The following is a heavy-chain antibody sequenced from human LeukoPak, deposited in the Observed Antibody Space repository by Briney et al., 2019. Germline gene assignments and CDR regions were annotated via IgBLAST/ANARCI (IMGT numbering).Heavy chain of an antibody. Sequence: SETLSLTCAVNGGSFSGYFWSWIRQPPGKGLEWIGEVNHSGSTYYNASLKSRITISVDTSKRQFSLRMNSVTAADTAVYFCAGYYSSIYGMDVWGQGTSVTVSS. D-gene: IGHD3-3*01. CDR1: GGSFSGYF. V-gene: IGHV4-34*01. CDR2: VNHSGST. J-gene: IGHJ6*02. CDR3: AGYYSSIYGMDV.